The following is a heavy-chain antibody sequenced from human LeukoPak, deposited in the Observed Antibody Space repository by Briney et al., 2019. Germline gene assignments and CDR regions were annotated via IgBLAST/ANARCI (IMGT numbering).Heavy chain of an antibody. CDR2: ISSGSSYM. Sequence: NSGGSLRLSCAASGFIFSDYSMKWVRQAPGKGPEWVSSISSGSSYMYYADSVKGRFTISRDNAKNSVYLQISSLRAEDTAVYYCTRDLDLYNDAFDVWGQGTRVIVSS. CDR3: TRDLDLYNDAFDV. D-gene: IGHD1-14*01. V-gene: IGHV3-21*01. J-gene: IGHJ3*01. CDR1: GFIFSDYS.